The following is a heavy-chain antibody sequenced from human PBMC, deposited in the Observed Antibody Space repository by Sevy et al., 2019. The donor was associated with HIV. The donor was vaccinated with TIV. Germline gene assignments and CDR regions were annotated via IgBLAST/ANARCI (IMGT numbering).Heavy chain of an antibody. CDR1: GYSFTSYW. J-gene: IGHJ4*02. D-gene: IGHD6-13*01. Sequence: GESLKISCKGSGYSFTSYWIGWVRQMPGKGLEWMGIIYPGDSDTRYSPSFQGQVTISADKSINTAYLQWSSLKASDTAMYYCARPDPYSSSWYVLLYWGQGTLVTVSS. V-gene: IGHV5-51*01. CDR3: ARPDPYSSSWYVLLY. CDR2: IYPGDSDT.